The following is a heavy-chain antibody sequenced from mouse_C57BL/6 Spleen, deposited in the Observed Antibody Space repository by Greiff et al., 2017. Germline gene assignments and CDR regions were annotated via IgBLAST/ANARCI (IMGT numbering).Heavy chain of an antibody. CDR2: IDPANGNT. D-gene: IGHD1-1*01. CDR1: GFNIKNTY. V-gene: IGHV14-3*01. Sequence: VQLQQSVAELVRPGASVKLSCTASGFNIKNTYMHWVKQRPEQGLEWIGRIDPANGNTKYAPKFQGKATITADTSSNTAYLQLSSLTSEDTAIYYCARGRGYGSRQEYAMDYWGQGTSVTVSS. J-gene: IGHJ4*01. CDR3: ARGRGYGSRQEYAMDY.